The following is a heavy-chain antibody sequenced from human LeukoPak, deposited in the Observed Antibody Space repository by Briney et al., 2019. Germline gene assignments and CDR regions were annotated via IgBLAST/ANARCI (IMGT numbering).Heavy chain of an antibody. CDR3: ARDGTSTDDY. CDR1: GYTFSNFG. J-gene: IGHJ4*02. D-gene: IGHD2-2*01. CDR2: ISGNNDNP. V-gene: IGHV1-18*01. Sequence: ASVKVSCKTSGYTFSNFGIIWVRHARGQGLEWMGWISGNNDNPNYGQKFQGRLTVTTDSSTSTAYMELRNLRFDDTAVYYCARDGTSTDDYWGQGTLVTVSS.